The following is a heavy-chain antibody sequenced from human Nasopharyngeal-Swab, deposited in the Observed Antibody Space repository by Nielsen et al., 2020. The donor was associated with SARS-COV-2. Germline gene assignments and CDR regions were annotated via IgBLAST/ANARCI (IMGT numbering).Heavy chain of an antibody. CDR1: GFTFSDYY. V-gene: IGHV3-11*06. CDR2: ISSSSSYT. CDR3: AREYSGSYLGVDY. D-gene: IGHD1-26*01. Sequence: GGSPRLSCAASGFTFSDYYMSWIRQAPGKGLEWVSYISSSSSYTNYADSVKGRFTISRDNAKNSLYLQMNSLRAEDTAVYYCAREYSGSYLGVDYWGQGTLVTVSS. J-gene: IGHJ4*02.